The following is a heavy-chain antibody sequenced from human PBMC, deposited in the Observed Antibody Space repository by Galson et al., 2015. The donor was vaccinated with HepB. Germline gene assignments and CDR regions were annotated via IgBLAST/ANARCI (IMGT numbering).Heavy chain of an antibody. V-gene: IGHV3-33*08. Sequence: SLRLSCAASGFSLTNYEMNWVRQAPGKGLEWVAVIWYDESYKFYEDSLKGRFTVSRDNSKNTLFLQMNGLTSEDTAVYYCARQLLVGGGLDVWGQGTTVIVSS. CDR2: IWYDESYK. CDR3: ARQLLVGGGLDV. J-gene: IGHJ6*02. CDR1: GFSLTNYE. D-gene: IGHD6-13*01.